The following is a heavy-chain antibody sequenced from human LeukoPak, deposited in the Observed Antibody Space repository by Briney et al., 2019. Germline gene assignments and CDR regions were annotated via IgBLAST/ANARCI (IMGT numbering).Heavy chain of an antibody. CDR3: AKEGGYSYGYEAFDI. V-gene: IGHV3-21*04. D-gene: IGHD5-18*01. CDR2: ISSSSYI. J-gene: IGHJ3*02. CDR1: GFTFSSYS. Sequence: PGGSLRLSCAASGFTFSSYSMNWVRQAPGKGLEWVSSISSSSYIYYADSVKGRFTISRDNAKNSLYLQMNSLRAEDTAVYYCAKEGGYSYGYEAFDIWGQGTMVTVSS.